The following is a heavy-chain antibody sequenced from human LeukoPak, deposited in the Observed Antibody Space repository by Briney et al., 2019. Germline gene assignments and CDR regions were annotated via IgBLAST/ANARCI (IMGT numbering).Heavy chain of an antibody. CDR3: AKGGSGFTNYFDY. V-gene: IGHV3-9*01. Sequence: GGSLRLSCAASGFTFDDYAMHWVRQAPGKGLEWVSGISWNSGSIGYADSVKGRFTTSRDNAKNSLYLQMNSLRAEDTALYYCAKGGSGFTNYFDYWGQGTLVTVSS. J-gene: IGHJ4*02. D-gene: IGHD3-22*01. CDR2: ISWNSGSI. CDR1: GFTFDDYA.